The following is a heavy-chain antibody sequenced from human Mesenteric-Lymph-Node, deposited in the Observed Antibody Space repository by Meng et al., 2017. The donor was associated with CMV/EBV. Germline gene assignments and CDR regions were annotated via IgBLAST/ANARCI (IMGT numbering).Heavy chain of an antibody. CDR3: ARSYSSSWLDY. Sequence: TCVVSGVSSSSSTWWSWVRQPRGKGLEWIGEIHHSGGTNYNPSLGSPITISVDKSKNQFSLKLSSVTAADTAVYYCARSYSSSWLDYWGQGTLVTVSS. CDR1: GVSSSSSTW. V-gene: IGHV4-4*02. J-gene: IGHJ4*02. CDR2: IHHSGGT. D-gene: IGHD6-13*01.